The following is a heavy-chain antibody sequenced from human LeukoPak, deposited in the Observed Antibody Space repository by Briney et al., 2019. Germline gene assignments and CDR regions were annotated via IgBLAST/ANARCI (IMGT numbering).Heavy chain of an antibody. CDR1: GFTVSSNY. CDR2: IYSGGST. CDR3: ARGVTMVRGVINYFDY. V-gene: IGHV3-66*02. D-gene: IGHD3-10*01. J-gene: IGHJ4*02. Sequence: GGSLRLSCAASGFTVSSNYMSWVRQALGKGLEWVSVIYSGGSTYYADSVKGRFTISRDNSRNTLYLQMNSLRAEDTAVYYCARGVTMVRGVINYFDYWGQGTLVTVSS.